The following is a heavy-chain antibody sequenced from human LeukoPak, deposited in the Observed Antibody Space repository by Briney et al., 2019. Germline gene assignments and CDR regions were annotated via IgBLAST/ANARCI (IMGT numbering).Heavy chain of an antibody. D-gene: IGHD3-22*01. J-gene: IGHJ4*02. Sequence: PGGSLRLSCVPSGFSFSNYAMSWVRQAPGKGLEWVSSISGSGGSTHYVDSVKGWFTISRDKTKNTLYLQMNSLRAEDTAVYYCAKSSYYDASGYYREYYFDSWGQGTLVTVSS. CDR1: GFSFSNYA. V-gene: IGHV3-23*01. CDR2: ISGSGGST. CDR3: AKSSYYDASGYYREYYFDS.